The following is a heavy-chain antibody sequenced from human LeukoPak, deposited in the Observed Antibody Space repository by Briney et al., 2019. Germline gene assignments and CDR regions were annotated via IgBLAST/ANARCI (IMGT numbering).Heavy chain of an antibody. CDR3: AGGYCSGGTCYSARY. CDR2: ISSTGTTI. Sequence: GGSLRLSCAPSGFTFSSYQMNWVCQAPGKGLEWVSYISSTGTTIQYADSVKGRFTISRDNAKNSLYLQMNSLRAEDTAVYYCAGGYCSGGTCYSARYWGQGTLVTVSS. CDR1: GFTFSSYQ. V-gene: IGHV3-48*03. J-gene: IGHJ4*02. D-gene: IGHD2-15*01.